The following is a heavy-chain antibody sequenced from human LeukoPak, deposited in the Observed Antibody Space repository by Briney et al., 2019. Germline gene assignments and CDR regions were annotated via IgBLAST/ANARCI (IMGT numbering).Heavy chain of an antibody. CDR3: AGPLEWELQFFPY. J-gene: IGHJ4*02. CDR2: IYYSGST. Sequence: SETLSLTCTVSGGSISSGGYYWSWIRQHPGKGLEWIGYIYYSGSTYYNPSLKSRVTISVDTSKNQFSLKLSSVTAADTAVYYCAGPLEWELQFFPYWGQGTLVTVSS. CDR1: GGSISSGGYY. V-gene: IGHV4-31*03. D-gene: IGHD1-26*01.